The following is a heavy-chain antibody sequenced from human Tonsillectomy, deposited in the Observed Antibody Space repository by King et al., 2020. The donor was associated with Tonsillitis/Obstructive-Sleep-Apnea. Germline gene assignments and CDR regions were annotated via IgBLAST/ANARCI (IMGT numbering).Heavy chain of an antibody. J-gene: IGHJ4*02. V-gene: IGHV3-74*01. Sequence: VQLVESGGGLVQPGGSLRLSCAASGFTFSSYWMHWVRQAPGKGLVWVSRINSDGSSTSYADSVKGRFTISRDNAKNTLYLQMNSLRAEDMAVYYCARDLNGVVIATPSYYFDYWGQGTLVTVSS. CDR3: ARDLNGVVIATPSYYFDY. CDR2: INSDGSST. CDR1: GFTFSSYW. D-gene: IGHD2-21*01.